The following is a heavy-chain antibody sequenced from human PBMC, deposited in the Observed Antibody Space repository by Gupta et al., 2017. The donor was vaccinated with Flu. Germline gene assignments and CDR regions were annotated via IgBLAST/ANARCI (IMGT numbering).Heavy chain of an antibody. V-gene: IGHV3-48*03. CDR2: ISSSGSTI. Sequence: EVQLVESGGGLVQPGGSLRLSFAASGFTFSSYEMNWVRQAPGKGLEWVSYISSSGSTIYYADSVKGRFTISRDNAKNSLYLQMNSLRAEDTAVYYCARGYYDSSGYYYYWGQGTLVTVSS. CDR3: ARGYYDSSGYYYY. J-gene: IGHJ4*02. CDR1: GFTFSSYE. D-gene: IGHD3-22*01.